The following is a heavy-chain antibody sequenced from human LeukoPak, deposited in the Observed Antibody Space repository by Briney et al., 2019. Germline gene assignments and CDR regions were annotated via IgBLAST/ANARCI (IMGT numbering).Heavy chain of an antibody. CDR1: GFTFSNAW. CDR3: TTYSFTVIEPAAKGP. Sequence: PGGSLRLSCAASGFTFSNAWMSWVRQAPGKGLEWVGRIKSNPDGGTTDYAAPVKGRFTISRDDSRNALYLEMNSLNTEDTALYYCTTYSFTVIEPAAKGPWGQGTLVTVSS. V-gene: IGHV3-15*01. D-gene: IGHD2-2*01. CDR2: IKSNPDGGTT. J-gene: IGHJ5*02.